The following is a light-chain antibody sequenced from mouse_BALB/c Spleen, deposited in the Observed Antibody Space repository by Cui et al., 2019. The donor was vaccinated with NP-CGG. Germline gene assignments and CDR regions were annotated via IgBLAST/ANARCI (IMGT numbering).Light chain of an antibody. CDR1: TGAVTTSNY. Sequence: QAGVTQESALTTSPGETVTLTCRSSTGAVTTSNYANWVQEKPDHLFTGLIGGTNNRAPGVPARFSGSLIGDKAVLTITGAQTEDEAIYFCVLWYSNHWVFGGGTKLTVL. J-gene: IGLJ1*01. CDR2: GTN. V-gene: IGLV1*01. CDR3: VLWYSNHWV.